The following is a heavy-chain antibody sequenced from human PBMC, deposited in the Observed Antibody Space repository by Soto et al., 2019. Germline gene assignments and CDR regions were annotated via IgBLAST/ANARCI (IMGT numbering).Heavy chain of an antibody. V-gene: IGHV3-48*03. Sequence: GGSLRLSCAASGFTFSHYEMNWVRQAPGKGLEWVSYISNSGNSIYYADSVKGRFTISRDNAKNSLYLQMNSLRAEDTAVYYCARDLGYYYYGMDVWGQGTTVTVSS. CDR3: ARDLGYYYYGMDV. CDR1: GFTFSHYE. CDR2: ISNSGNSI. J-gene: IGHJ6*02.